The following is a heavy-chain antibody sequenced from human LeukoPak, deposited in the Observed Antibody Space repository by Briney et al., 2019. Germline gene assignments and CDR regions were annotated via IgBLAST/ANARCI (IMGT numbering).Heavy chain of an antibody. V-gene: IGHV3-23*01. D-gene: IGHD6-13*01. Sequence: GGSLRLSCAASGLTFSSYAMSWVRQAPGKGLEWVSYISGNSGDTYYADSVKGRFTISRDNSKNTLYLQMNSLRVGDTAVYYCAKSFEYSRSWFDNWGQGTLVTVSA. CDR1: GLTFSSYA. CDR2: ISGNSGDT. CDR3: AKSFEYSRSWFDN. J-gene: IGHJ4*02.